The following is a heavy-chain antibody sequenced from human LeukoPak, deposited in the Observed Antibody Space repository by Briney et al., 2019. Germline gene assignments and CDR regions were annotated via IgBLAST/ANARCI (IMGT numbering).Heavy chain of an antibody. J-gene: IGHJ4*02. D-gene: IGHD6-6*01. CDR3: ARGDLAARMGY. Sequence: SETLSLTCAVYGGSFSGYFWTWIRQPPPKGLEWVGEINPGGSTNYNPSLKSRVNISIDTSKNQFSLKLSSVTAGDTAVYYCARGDLAARMGYWGQGTLVTVSS. CDR2: INPGGST. V-gene: IGHV4-34*01. CDR1: GGSFSGYF.